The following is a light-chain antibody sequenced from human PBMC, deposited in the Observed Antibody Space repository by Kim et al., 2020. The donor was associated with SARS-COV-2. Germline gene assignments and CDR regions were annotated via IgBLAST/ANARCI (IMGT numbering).Light chain of an antibody. V-gene: IGLV3-1*01. CDR1: KLGYKY. CDR2: QDN. J-gene: IGLJ2*01. Sequence: SPEQQASITCSGDKLGYKYVCWYQQRPGQSPVVVISQDNKRPSGIPERFSGSNSGNTATLTISGTQAMDEADYYCQAWDSSTAVFGGGTQLTVL. CDR3: QAWDSSTAV.